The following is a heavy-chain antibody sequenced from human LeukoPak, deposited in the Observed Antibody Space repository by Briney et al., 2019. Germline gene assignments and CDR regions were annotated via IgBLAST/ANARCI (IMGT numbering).Heavy chain of an antibody. CDR3: ARHCDP. CDR1: GGSISSSYYY. V-gene: IGHV4-39*01. CDR2: IYSSGST. J-gene: IGHJ5*02. Sequence: SETLSLTCTVSGGSISSSYYYWGWIRQPPGKGLEWIGSIYSSGSTYYNPSLKSRVTISVDTSKNQFSLKLTSVTAADTAVYYCARHCDPWGQGTLVTVSS.